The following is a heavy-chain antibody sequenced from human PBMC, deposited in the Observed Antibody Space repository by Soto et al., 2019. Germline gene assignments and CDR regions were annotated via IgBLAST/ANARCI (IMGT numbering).Heavy chain of an antibody. CDR2: ISYDGSNK. CDR3: ATSKEY. CDR1: GFTFSSYG. V-gene: IGHV3-30*03. Sequence: QVQLVESGGGVVQPGRSLRLSCAASGFTFSSYGMHWVRQAPGKGLEWVAVISYDGSNKYYADSVKGRFTISRDNSKNTLDLQMNSLRVEDTAVYYCATSKEYWGQGTLVNVSS. J-gene: IGHJ4*02.